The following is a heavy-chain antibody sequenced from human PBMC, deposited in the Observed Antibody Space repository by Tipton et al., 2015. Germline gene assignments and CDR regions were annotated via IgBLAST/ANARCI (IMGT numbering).Heavy chain of an antibody. V-gene: IGHV4-38-2*01. D-gene: IGHD3-9*01. CDR3: ACQDYDILTRDYQTVDY. CDR1: AYSISTDYY. J-gene: IGHJ4*02. CDR2: ISHGGNT. Sequence: LRLSCAVSAYSISTDYYWVWIRQPPGKGLEWIGTISHGGNTFYNPSLKSRVTISADTSKNQFSLRLSSVTAADTAVYYCACQDYDILTRDYQTVDYWGQGTLVTVSS.